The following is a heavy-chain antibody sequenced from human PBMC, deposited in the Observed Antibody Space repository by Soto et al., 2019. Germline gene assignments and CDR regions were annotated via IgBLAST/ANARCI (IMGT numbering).Heavy chain of an antibody. V-gene: IGHV3-33*06. J-gene: IGHJ5*02. Sequence: GGSLRLSCAASGFTFSSYGMHWVRQAPGKGLEWVAVIWYDGSNKYYADSVKGRFTISRDNSKNTLYLQMNSLRAEDTAVYYCAKTPHEDFWSGYYSNWFDPWGQGTLVTVSS. CDR2: IWYDGSNK. D-gene: IGHD3-3*01. CDR1: GFTFSSYG. CDR3: AKTPHEDFWSGYYSNWFDP.